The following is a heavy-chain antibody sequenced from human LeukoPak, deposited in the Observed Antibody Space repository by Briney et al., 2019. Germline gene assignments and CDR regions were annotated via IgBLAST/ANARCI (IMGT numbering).Heavy chain of an antibody. J-gene: IGHJ4*02. V-gene: IGHV3-21*01. CDR1: GFTFNSYS. Sequence: GGSLRLSCAASGFTFNSYSMNWVRQAPGKGLEWVSSISSSSSYIYYADSVKGRFTISRDNAKHSLYLQMNSLRAEDTAVYYCARGASGATGTKYFDYCGQGTLVTVSS. CDR3: ARGASGATGTKYFDY. CDR2: ISSSSSYI. D-gene: IGHD1-7*01.